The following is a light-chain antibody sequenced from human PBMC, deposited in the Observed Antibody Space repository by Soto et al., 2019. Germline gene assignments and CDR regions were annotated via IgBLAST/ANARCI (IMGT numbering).Light chain of an antibody. CDR1: QSVLYSSNNKSQ. CDR3: HQYYSIPRA. Sequence: DIVMTQSPDSLAVSLGERATINCKSSQSVLYSSNNKSQIAWYQQKPGQPPKLLIYWASTRESGVPDRFSGSGSGTDFTLTISSLQAEDVAVYYCHQYYSIPRAFGQGTKVEIK. J-gene: IGKJ1*01. V-gene: IGKV4-1*01. CDR2: WAS.